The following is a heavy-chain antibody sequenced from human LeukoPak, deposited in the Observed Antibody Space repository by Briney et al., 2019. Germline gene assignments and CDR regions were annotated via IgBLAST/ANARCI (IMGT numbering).Heavy chain of an antibody. CDR2: TSGGGVST. V-gene: IGHV3-23*01. J-gene: IGHJ4*02. Sequence: GGSLRLSCAASGFTFSSYGMSWVRQAPEKGLQWVSATSGGGVSTYYADSVRGRFTISRDSSKNTLFLQMNSLRAEDTAVYYCAKGRYYNILTGYYVRRGLDYWGQGTLVTVSS. D-gene: IGHD3-9*01. CDR1: GFTFSSYG. CDR3: AKGRYYNILTGYYVRRGLDY.